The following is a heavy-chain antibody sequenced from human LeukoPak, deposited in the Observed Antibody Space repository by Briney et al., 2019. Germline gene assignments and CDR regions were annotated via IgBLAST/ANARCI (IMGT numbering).Heavy chain of an antibody. D-gene: IGHD3-22*01. J-gene: IGHJ4*02. CDR3: ARDGYDSSGYYYPLGY. CDR2: IYYSGST. V-gene: IGHV4-59*01. Sequence: SETLSLTCTVSGGSINNYYWSWIRQPPGKGLEYIGYIYYSGSTNYNPSLKSRVTISVDTSKNQFSLKLSSVTVADTAVYYCARDGYDSSGYYYPLGYWGQGTLVTVSS. CDR1: GGSINNYY.